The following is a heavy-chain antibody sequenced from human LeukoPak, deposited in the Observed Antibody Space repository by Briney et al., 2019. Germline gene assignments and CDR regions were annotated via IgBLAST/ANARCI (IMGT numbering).Heavy chain of an antibody. CDR3: AKSPPVGAIGGPFDY. D-gene: IGHD1-26*01. V-gene: IGHV3-23*01. Sequence: PGGSLRLSCAASRFTFSNYAMIWVRQAPGKGLEWVSSVSAGGGSTYYADSVKGRFTISRDNSKNTLYLQMNSLKAEDTAVYYCAKSPPVGAIGGPFDYWGQGTLVTVSS. CDR2: VSAGGGST. J-gene: IGHJ4*02. CDR1: RFTFSNYA.